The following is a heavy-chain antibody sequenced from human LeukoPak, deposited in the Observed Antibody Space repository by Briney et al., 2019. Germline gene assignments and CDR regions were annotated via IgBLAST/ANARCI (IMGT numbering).Heavy chain of an antibody. CDR2: ISWNSGSI. D-gene: IGHD1-26*01. J-gene: IGHJ4*02. Sequence: GRSLRLSCPASGFTFDDYAMHWVRQAPGKGLEWVSGISWNSGSIGYADSVKGRFTISRDNAKKSLFLQMNSLRAEDTALYYCAKGSTGSFLTDYWGQGTLVTVSS. V-gene: IGHV3-9*01. CDR1: GFTFDDYA. CDR3: AKGSTGSFLTDY.